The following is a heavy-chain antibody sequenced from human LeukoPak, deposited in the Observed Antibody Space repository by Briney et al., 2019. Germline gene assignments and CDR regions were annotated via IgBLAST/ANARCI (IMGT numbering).Heavy chain of an antibody. CDR2: ISSSGSTI. V-gene: IGHV3-11*04. D-gene: IGHD3-22*01. CDR1: GFTFSDYY. Sequence: GGSLRLSCAASGFTFSDYYMSWIRQAPGKGLEWVSYISSSGSTIYYADSVKGRFTISRDNAKNSLYPQMNSLRAEDTAVYYCARDLVVNKAGVAFDPWGQGTLVTVSS. CDR3: ARDLVVNKAGVAFDP. J-gene: IGHJ5*02.